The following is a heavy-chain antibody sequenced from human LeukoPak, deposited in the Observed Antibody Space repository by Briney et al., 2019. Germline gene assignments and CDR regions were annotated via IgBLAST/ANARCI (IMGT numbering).Heavy chain of an antibody. CDR1: GYTFTSYG. Sequence: GASVKVSCKASGYTFTSYGISWVRQAPGQGLEWVGWISAYNGNTNYAQKLQGRVTMTTDTSTSTAYMELRSLRSDDTAVYYCARGSYYDSSGKFYYWGQGTLVTVSS. CDR2: ISAYNGNT. D-gene: IGHD3-22*01. J-gene: IGHJ4*02. V-gene: IGHV1-18*01. CDR3: ARGSYYDSSGKFYY.